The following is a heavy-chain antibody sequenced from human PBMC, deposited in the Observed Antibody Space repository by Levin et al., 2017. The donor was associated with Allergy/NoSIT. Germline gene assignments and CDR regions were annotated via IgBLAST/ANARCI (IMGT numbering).Heavy chain of an antibody. CDR3: ARGRTYMSRGYGDY. CDR1: GFTFSDHD. D-gene: IGHD3-16*01. Sequence: SCVASGFTFSDHDIHWVRRAPGKGLEWVSGAGTMGDTYYADSVRGRFTISRENDNSSVYLQMNRLRDDDTAVYYCARGRTYMSRGYGDYWGPGILVVVSS. CDR2: AGTMGDT. V-gene: IGHV3-13*01. J-gene: IGHJ4*02.